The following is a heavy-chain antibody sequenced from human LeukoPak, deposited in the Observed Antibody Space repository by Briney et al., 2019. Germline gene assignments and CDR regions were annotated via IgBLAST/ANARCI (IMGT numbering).Heavy chain of an antibody. CDR3: ARLSLKVLEWSPTKGKETHYFDS. CDR1: GGSISSYY. J-gene: IGHJ4*02. D-gene: IGHD3-3*01. CDR2: IYYSGST. V-gene: IGHV4-59*01. Sequence: SETLSLTCTVSGGSISSYYWSWIRQPPGKGLECIGYIYYSGSTSYNPSLKSRVTISVDTSKNQFSLKLRSVTAADTAVYYCARLSLKVLEWSPTKGKETHYFDSWGQGTLVSVSS.